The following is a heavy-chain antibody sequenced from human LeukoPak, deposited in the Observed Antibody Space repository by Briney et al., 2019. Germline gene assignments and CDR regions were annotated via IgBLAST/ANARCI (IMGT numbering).Heavy chain of an antibody. CDR3: ARDAGGYGMDV. CDR1: GFTVSTNY. CDR2: IYSGGST. J-gene: IGHJ6*02. Sequence: GGSLRLSCAASGFTVSTNYMSWVRQAPGKGLEWVSVIYSGGSTYYADSVKGRFTISRDNSKNTLYLQMNSLGAEDTAVYYCARDAGGYGMDVWGQGTTVTVSS. D-gene: IGHD2-8*02. V-gene: IGHV3-66*01.